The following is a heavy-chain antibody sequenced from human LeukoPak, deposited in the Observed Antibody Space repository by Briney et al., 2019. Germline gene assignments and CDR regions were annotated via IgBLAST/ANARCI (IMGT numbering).Heavy chain of an antibody. Sequence: GGSLRLSCAASGFTFSSYAMSWVRQAPGKGLEWVSAISGSGGSTYYADSVKGRFTISRDNSKNTAYLQMNSLRAEDTAEYYCAKDRSGSGWYYFDYWGQGTPVTVSS. CDR1: GFTFSSYA. V-gene: IGHV3-23*01. CDR2: ISGSGGST. CDR3: AKDRSGSGWYYFDY. D-gene: IGHD6-13*01. J-gene: IGHJ4*02.